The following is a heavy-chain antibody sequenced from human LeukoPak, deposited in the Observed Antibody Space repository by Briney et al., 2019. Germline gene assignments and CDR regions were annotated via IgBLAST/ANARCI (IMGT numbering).Heavy chain of an antibody. J-gene: IGHJ4*02. CDR2: IKPDGSDK. D-gene: IGHD3-16*01. CDR3: AKGGDH. V-gene: IGHV3-7*01. CDR1: GFTFSTYW. Sequence: GGSLRLSCAASGFTFSTYWMNWVRQAPGKGLEWVANIKPDGSDKYYVDSVKGRFTVSRDNARNSLYLQMNSLRVEDTAVYYCAKGGDHWGQGTLVTVSS.